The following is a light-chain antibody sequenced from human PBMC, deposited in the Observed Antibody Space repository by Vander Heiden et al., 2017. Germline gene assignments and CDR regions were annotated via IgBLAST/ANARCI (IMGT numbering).Light chain of an antibody. CDR2: AAS. V-gene: IGKV1-39*01. CDR1: QSISSY. J-gene: IGKJ2*01. CDR3: QQSDSTPYT. Sequence: DIQMTHSPSSLSASVGDRVTITSRASQSISSYLNWYQQKPGKAPKLLIYAASSLQSGVPARFSGSGSGTDFTLTISRLQPEDFATYYCQQSDSTPYTLGQGTKLXIK.